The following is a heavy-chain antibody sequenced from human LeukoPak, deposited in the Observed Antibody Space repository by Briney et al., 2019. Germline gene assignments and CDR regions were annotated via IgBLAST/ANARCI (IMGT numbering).Heavy chain of an antibody. J-gene: IGHJ5*02. Sequence: SETLSLTCAVYGGSFSGYYWSWIRQPPGKGLEWIGEINHSGSTNYNPSLKSRVTISVDTSKNQFSLKLSSVTAADTAVYYCARGVMVRGVIANWFDPWGQGTLVTVSS. CDR2: INHSGST. D-gene: IGHD3-10*01. CDR1: GGSFSGYY. CDR3: ARGVMVRGVIANWFDP. V-gene: IGHV4-34*01.